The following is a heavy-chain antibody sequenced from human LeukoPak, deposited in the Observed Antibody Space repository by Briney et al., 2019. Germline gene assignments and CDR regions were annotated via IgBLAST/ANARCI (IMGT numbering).Heavy chain of an antibody. CDR1: GFTFSSYE. CDR3: ARGPAANSGNYYVGDY. D-gene: IGHD1-26*01. V-gene: IGHV3-7*01. J-gene: IGHJ4*02. Sequence: PGGSLRLSCAASGFTFSSYEMNWVRQAPGKGLEWVANIKQDGSEKYYVDSVKGRFTISRDNAKNTLYLEMNSLGAEDTAVYYCARGPAANSGNYYVGDYWGQGTLVTVSS. CDR2: IKQDGSEK.